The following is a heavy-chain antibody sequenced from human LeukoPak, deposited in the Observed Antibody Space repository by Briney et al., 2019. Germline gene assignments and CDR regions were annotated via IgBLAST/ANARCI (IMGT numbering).Heavy chain of an antibody. J-gene: IGHJ4*02. CDR3: AKVGAISSWYGHVDY. Sequence: PGGSLRLSCAASGFTFSSYGMHWVRQAPGKGLEWVAFIRYDGSNKCYADSVKGRFTISRDNSKNTLYLQMNSLRAEDTAVYYCAKVGAISSWYGHVDYWGQGTLVTVSS. CDR2: IRYDGSNK. V-gene: IGHV3-30*02. CDR1: GFTFSSYG. D-gene: IGHD6-13*01.